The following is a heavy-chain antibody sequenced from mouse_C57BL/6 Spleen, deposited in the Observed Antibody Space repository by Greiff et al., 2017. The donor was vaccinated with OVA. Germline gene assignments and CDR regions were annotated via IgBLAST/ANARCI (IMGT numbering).Heavy chain of an antibody. J-gene: IGHJ3*01. CDR2: IYPGSGST. D-gene: IGHD2-4*01. CDR3: ARSNDCDGAWFAD. CDR1: GYTFTSYW. V-gene: IGHV1-55*01. Sequence: QVQLQQPGAELVKPGASVKMSCKASGYTFTSYWITWVKQRPGQGLEWIGDIYPGSGSTNYNEKFKSKATLTVDTSSSTAYMQLSSLTSEDSAVYYCARSNDCDGAWFADWGQGTLVTVSA.